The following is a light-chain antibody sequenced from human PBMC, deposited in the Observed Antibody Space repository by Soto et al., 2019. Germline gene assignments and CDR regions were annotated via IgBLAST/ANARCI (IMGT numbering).Light chain of an antibody. CDR1: SSDIGAYEH. CDR2: DVR. CDR3: ASKTTSSTVV. Sequence: QSVLTQPSSMSGSPGQSITISCTGTSSDIGAYEHVSWYQQRPGSAPKVLIYDVRIRPSEVSNRFSGSKSGDTASLTISRLQAEDEAVYDCASKTTSSTVVFGGGTKLTVL. V-gene: IGLV2-14*03. J-gene: IGLJ2*01.